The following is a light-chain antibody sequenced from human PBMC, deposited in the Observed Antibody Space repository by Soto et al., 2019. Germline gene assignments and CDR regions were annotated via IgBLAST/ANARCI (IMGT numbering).Light chain of an antibody. V-gene: IGLV1-47*01. CDR2: RNN. J-gene: IGLJ3*02. CDR1: SSNLGSNY. Sequence: QSVLTQPPSASGTPGQRVTISCSGSSSNLGSNYVYWYQQLPGTAPKLLIYRNNQRPSGVPDRFSGSKSGTSASLAISGLRSEDEADYYCAAWDDSLSGWVFGGGTKVTVL. CDR3: AAWDDSLSGWV.